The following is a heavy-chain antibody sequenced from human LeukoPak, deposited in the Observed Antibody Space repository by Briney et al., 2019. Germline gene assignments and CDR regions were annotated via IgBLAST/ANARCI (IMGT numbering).Heavy chain of an antibody. CDR3: ARSGNQYYYYGMDV. CDR2: INPNSGGT. J-gene: IGHJ6*02. V-gene: IGHV1-2*02. CDR1: GYAFTGYY. D-gene: IGHD4-23*01. Sequence: ASVKVSCKASGYAFTGYYMHWVRQAPGQGLEWMGWINPNSGGTNYAQKFQGRVTMTRDTSISTAYMELSRLRSDDTAVYYCARSGNQYYYYGMDVWGQGTTVTVSS.